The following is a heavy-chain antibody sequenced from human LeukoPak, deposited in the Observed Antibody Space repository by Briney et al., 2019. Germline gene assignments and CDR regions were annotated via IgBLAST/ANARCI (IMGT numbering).Heavy chain of an antibody. J-gene: IGHJ4*02. CDR1: GFTFSDYY. D-gene: IGHD3-9*01. CDR3: ARDREDILTGFDY. V-gene: IGHV3-11*01. CDR2: ISSSGSTM. Sequence: GGSLGLSCAASGFTFSDYYMSWIRQAPGEGLEWVSYISSSGSTMYYADSVKGRFTISRDNAKNSLYLQMNSLRAEDTAVYYCARDREDILTGFDYWGQGTLVTVSS.